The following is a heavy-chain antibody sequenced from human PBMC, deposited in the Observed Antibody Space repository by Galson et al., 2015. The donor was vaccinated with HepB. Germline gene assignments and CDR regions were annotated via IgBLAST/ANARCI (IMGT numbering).Heavy chain of an antibody. J-gene: IGHJ4*02. CDR1: GYSFTSYW. Sequence: SGAEVKKPGESLKISCKGSGYSFTSYWIGWVRQMPGKGLEWMGIIYPGDSDTRYSPSFQGQVTISADKSISTAYLQWSSLKASDTAMYYCARLQNIWGSYRYDGVYYWVQGTLVTVSS. CDR2: IYPGDSDT. D-gene: IGHD3-16*02. V-gene: IGHV5-51*03. CDR3: ARLQNIWGSYRYDGVYY.